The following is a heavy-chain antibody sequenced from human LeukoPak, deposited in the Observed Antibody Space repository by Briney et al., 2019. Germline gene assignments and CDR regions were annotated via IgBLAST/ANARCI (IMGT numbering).Heavy chain of an antibody. CDR3: STRAFSDTSPVA. CDR1: GYNFASQW. D-gene: IGHD3-22*01. V-gene: IGHV5-51*01. J-gene: IGHJ5*02. CDR2: INPGNSDI. Sequence: GESLKISCKHSGYNFASQWIGWVRQMPGKGLEWMGIINPGNSDIVYTPSFQGQVSFSADKSTSTVFLQWGNLKASDSAMYYCSTRAFSDTSPVAWGQGTLVTVSS.